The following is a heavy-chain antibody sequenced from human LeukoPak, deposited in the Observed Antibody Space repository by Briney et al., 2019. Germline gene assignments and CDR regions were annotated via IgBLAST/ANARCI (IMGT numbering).Heavy chain of an antibody. CDR2: IKSKGDGETT. D-gene: IGHD3-10*01. Sequence: GGSPRLSCADSGLSFTNAWMSWVRQAPGKGLEWVGRIKSKGDGETTDYAAPVKGRFTMSRDDSKGMLYLYMNSLKTEDTAVYYCTTDLGITMIRGVTVYWGRGTLVTVSS. J-gene: IGHJ4*02. CDR1: GLSFTNAW. V-gene: IGHV3-15*01. CDR3: TTDLGITMIRGVTVY.